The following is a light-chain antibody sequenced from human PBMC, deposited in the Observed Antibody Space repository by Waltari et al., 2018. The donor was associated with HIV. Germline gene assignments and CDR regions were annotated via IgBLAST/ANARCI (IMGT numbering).Light chain of an antibody. CDR3: SSYTSSSTPWV. CDR1: SSDVGGYIY. V-gene: IGLV2-14*01. J-gene: IGLJ3*02. Sequence: QSALTQPASVSGSPGQSITISCTGTSSDVGGYIYVSLSQQHPGKAPKLMIYDVSNRPSGFSNRFSGSKSGNTASLTISGLQAEDEADYYCSSYTSSSTPWVFGGGTKLTVL. CDR2: DVS.